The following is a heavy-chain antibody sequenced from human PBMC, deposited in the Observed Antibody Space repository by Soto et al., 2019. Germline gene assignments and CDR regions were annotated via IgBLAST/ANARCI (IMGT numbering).Heavy chain of an antibody. CDR2: ISYDGTNK. J-gene: IGHJ4*02. V-gene: IGHV3-30-3*01. Sequence: GGSLRLSCAASGFTFSSYAIHWVRQAPGKGLEWVAVISYDGTNKYYADSVKGRFTISRDNSKNTLYLQMNSLRAEDTAVFYCARDRVFDYWGRGTLVTVSS. CDR1: GFTFSSYA. CDR3: ARDRVFDY.